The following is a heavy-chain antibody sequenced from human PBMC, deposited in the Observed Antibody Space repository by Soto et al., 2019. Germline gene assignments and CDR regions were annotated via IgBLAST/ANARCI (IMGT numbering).Heavy chain of an antibody. CDR1: GVTVGNNY. V-gene: IGHV3-66*01. CDR2: TYSRGDT. D-gene: IGHD4-17*01. J-gene: IGHJ4*02. Sequence: EVRLVESGGGLVQPGGSLRLSCAASGVTVGNNYMSWVRQAPGKGLERVSGTYSRGDTRYVDSEKGRFTMSRDSTKNTVYLDMDSLRAEVTAVYFCARNVPVTALGYWGKGSLVTVYS. CDR3: ARNVPVTALGY.